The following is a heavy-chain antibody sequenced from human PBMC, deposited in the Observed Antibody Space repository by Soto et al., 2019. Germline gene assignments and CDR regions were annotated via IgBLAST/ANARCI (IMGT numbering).Heavy chain of an antibody. Sequence: GGSLRLSCAASGFTFSSYSMNWVRQAPGKGLEWVSSISSSSSYIYYADSVKGRFTISRDNAKNSLYLQMNSLRAEDTAVYYCARGPSDIVVVVAASFFDYWGQGTLVTVSS. J-gene: IGHJ4*02. CDR2: ISSSSSYI. CDR1: GFTFSSYS. CDR3: ARGPSDIVVVVAASFFDY. D-gene: IGHD2-15*01. V-gene: IGHV3-21*01.